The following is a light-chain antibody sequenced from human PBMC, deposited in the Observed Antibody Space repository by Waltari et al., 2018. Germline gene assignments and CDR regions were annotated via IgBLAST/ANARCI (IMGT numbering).Light chain of an antibody. CDR3: SSYTSSTTEI. Sequence: QSALTQPASVSGSPGQSITISCTGTSSDVGDYNFISWYQQRPGKAPELLVYDVSHRPSGVSTRFSGSKSGNTAALTISGLQAEDEADYYCSSYTSSTTEIFGGGTKLTVL. V-gene: IGLV2-14*01. J-gene: IGLJ2*01. CDR2: DVS. CDR1: SSDVGDYNF.